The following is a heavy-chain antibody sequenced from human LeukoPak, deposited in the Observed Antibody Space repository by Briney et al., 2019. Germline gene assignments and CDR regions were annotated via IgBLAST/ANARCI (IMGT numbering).Heavy chain of an antibody. D-gene: IGHD3-10*01. CDR2: IYSGGST. CDR1: GFTVSSNY. Sequence: PGGSLRLSCAASGFTVSSNYMSRVRQAPGKGLEWVSVIYSGGSTYYADSVKGRFTISRDNSKNTLHLQMNSLRAEDTAVYYCASGRYGSGSYGDYWGQGTLVTVYS. J-gene: IGHJ4*02. V-gene: IGHV3-53*01. CDR3: ASGRYGSGSYGDY.